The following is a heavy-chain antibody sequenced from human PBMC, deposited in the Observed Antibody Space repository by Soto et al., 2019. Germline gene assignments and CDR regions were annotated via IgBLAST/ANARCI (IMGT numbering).Heavy chain of an antibody. CDR1: GFTVSNNY. D-gene: IGHD1-26*01. CDR3: ARGGSGSQTVGY. Sequence: EVQVVESGGGLVQPGGSLRLSCAASGFTVSNNYMTWVRQAPGKGLEWVSLIYSRGGTDYADSVKGRFTISRDNSKNMVYLQMNSLRVEDTAVYYCARGGSGSQTVGYWGQGARVTVSS. J-gene: IGHJ4*02. V-gene: IGHV3-66*01. CDR2: IYSRGGT.